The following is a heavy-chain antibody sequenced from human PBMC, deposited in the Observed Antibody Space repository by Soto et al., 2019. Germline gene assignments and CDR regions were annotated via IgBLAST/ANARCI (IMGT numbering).Heavy chain of an antibody. CDR2: IYSSWSP. J-gene: IGHJ3*02. Sequence: QVQLQESGPGLVKPSETLSLTCTVSGGSISSYYWSWIRQPPGKGLEWHGYIYSSWSPHYNPSLKSRVTISVDTSKNQVSLKLSSVTAADTAVYYCARHAGSYYYSDAFDIWGQGTMVTVSS. CDR1: GGSISSYY. D-gene: IGHD3-10*01. V-gene: IGHV4-59*08. CDR3: ARHAGSYYYSDAFDI.